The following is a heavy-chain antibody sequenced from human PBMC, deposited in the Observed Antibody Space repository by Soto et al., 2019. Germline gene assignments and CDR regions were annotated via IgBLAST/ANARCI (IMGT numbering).Heavy chain of an antibody. Sequence: PGESLKISCEASGYDFSKHWIAWVRQMPGKGLECMGIIHPSGSDTRYSPSFQGQVTISVDKSARTAYLQWSSLKASDTAMYYCARRNYFDYWGQGTLVTVSS. CDR1: GYDFSKHW. CDR2: IHPSGSDT. CDR3: ARRNYFDY. J-gene: IGHJ4*02. V-gene: IGHV5-51*01.